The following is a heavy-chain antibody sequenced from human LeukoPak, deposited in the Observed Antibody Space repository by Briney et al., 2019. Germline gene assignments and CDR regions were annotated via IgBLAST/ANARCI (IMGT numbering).Heavy chain of an antibody. CDR2: ISSSSTTI. V-gene: IGHV3-48*04. CDR1: GFTFSSYS. Sequence: GGSLRLSCAASGFTFSSYSMMWVRQAPGKGLEWVSYISSSSTTIHYADSVKGRFTISRDNAKNSLYLQMNSLRAEDTAVYYCAKWGCSGGSCYPFAYWGQGTLVTVSS. J-gene: IGHJ4*02. CDR3: AKWGCSGGSCYPFAY. D-gene: IGHD2-15*01.